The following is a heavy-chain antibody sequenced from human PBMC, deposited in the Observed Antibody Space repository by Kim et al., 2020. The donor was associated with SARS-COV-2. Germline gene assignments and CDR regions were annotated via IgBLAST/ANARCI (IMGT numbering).Heavy chain of an antibody. D-gene: IGHD4-17*01. CDR1: GFTFSSYW. Sequence: GGSLRLSCAASGFTFSSYWMSWVRQAPGKGLEWVANIKQDGSEKYYVDSVKGRFTISRDNAKNSLYLQMNSLRAEDTAVYYCARDSGPYGDWSSGYFDYWGQGTLVTVSS. J-gene: IGHJ4*02. CDR3: ARDSGPYGDWSSGYFDY. CDR2: IKQDGSEK. V-gene: IGHV3-7*03.